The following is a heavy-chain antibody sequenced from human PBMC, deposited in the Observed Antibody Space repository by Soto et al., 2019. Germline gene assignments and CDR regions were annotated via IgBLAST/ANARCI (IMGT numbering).Heavy chain of an antibody. D-gene: IGHD1-1*01. CDR2: LYYSGST. V-gene: IGHV4-59*08. CDR1: GGSLSTYY. CDR3: ARHSCTNCPFDY. J-gene: IGHJ4*02. Sequence: PSETLSLTCTVSGGSLSTYYWSWIRQSPGKGLEWIGYLYYSGSTNYNPSLKSRLTISIDTSKNYFSLKLYSVTAADTAVYYCARHSCTNCPFDYWGQGALVT.